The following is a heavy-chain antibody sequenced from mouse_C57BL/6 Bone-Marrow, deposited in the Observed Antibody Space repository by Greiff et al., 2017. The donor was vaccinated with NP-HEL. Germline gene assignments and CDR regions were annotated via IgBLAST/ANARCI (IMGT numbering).Heavy chain of an antibody. D-gene: IGHD1-1*01. CDR1: GFTFSDFY. CDR2: SRNKAYDYTT. Sequence: EVKLVESGGGLVQSGRSLRLSCATSGFTFSDFYMEWVRQAPGQGLEWIAASRNKAYDYTTEYSASVKGRFIVSRDTSQSILYLQMNALRAEDTAMYYGARDADYDSSYDWYFDVWGTGTTVTVSS. CDR3: ARDADYDSSYDWYFDV. J-gene: IGHJ1*03. V-gene: IGHV7-1*01.